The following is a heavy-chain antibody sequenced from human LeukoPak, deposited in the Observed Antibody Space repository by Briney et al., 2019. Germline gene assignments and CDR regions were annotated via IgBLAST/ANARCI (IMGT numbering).Heavy chain of an antibody. Sequence: PGGSLRLSCAASGFTFSSYAMSWVRQAPGKGLEWVSAISGSGGSTYYADSVKGRFTISRDNSKNTLYLQMNSLTAEDTATYYCARDPGDLVVAVATPLGYMDVWGKGTTVTVSS. CDR3: ARDPGDLVVAVATPLGYMDV. CDR2: ISGSGGST. V-gene: IGHV3-23*01. J-gene: IGHJ6*03. D-gene: IGHD2-15*01. CDR1: GFTFSSYA.